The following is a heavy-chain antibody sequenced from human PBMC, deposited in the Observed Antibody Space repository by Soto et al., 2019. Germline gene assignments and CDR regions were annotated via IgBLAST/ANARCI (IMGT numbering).Heavy chain of an antibody. CDR1: GGSVSSGSYY. CDR2: IYYSGST. V-gene: IGHV4-61*01. J-gene: IGHJ5*02. Sequence: PSETLSLTCTVSGGSVSSGSYYWSWIRQPPGKGLEWIGYIYYSGSTNYNPSLKSRVTISVDTSKNQFSLKLSSVTAADTAVYYCARDQAVAGMNWFDPWGQGTLVTVS. CDR3: ARDQAVAGMNWFDP. D-gene: IGHD6-19*01.